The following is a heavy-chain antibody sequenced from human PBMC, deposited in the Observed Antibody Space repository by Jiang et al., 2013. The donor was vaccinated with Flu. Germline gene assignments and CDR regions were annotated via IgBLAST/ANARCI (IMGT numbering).Heavy chain of an antibody. D-gene: IGHD1-26*01. CDR1: GFTFSDYY. V-gene: IGHV3-11*01. CDR3: ARDDTGSRGTNAFDI. Sequence: VQLVESGGGLVKPGGSLRLSCAASGFTFSDYYMSWIRQAPGKGLEWVSYMSIRGTISKYADSVKGRFTISWDSAKSSLYLQMTSLRAEDTAVYYCARDDTGSRGTNAFDIWGQGTSGHRLF. CDR2: MSIRGTIS. J-gene: IGHJ3*02.